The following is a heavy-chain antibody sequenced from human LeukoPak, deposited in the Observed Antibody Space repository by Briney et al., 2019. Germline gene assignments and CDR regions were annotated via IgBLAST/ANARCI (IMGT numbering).Heavy chain of an antibody. Sequence: ASVKVSCKASGYTFTSYYMHWVRQAPGQGLEWMGIINPSGGSTSYAQKFQGRVTMTRDTSTSTVYMELSSLRSEDTAVYYCARDIMGRVTTTKDAFDFWGQGTVVTVSS. CDR2: INPSGGST. V-gene: IGHV1-46*01. CDR1: GYTFTSYY. J-gene: IGHJ3*01. CDR3: ARDIMGRVTTTKDAFDF. D-gene: IGHD4-17*01.